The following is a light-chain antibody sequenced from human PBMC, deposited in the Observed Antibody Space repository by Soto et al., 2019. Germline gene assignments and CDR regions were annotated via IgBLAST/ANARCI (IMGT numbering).Light chain of an antibody. CDR2: DAS. CDR1: QSVSTY. CDR3: QQRHSWVT. J-gene: IGKJ5*01. Sequence: EIVLTQSPATLSLSPGERATLSYRASQSVSTYLAWFQQKPGQAPRLLIYDASTRATGIPARFSGSGSGTDFTLTISMLEPEDFAIYYCQQRHSWVTFGQGTRLEIK. V-gene: IGKV3-11*01.